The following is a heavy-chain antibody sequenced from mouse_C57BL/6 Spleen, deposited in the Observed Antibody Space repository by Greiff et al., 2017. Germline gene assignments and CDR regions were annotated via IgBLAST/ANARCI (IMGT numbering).Heavy chain of an antibody. CDR1: GYTFTDYE. CDR2: IDPETGGT. J-gene: IGHJ2*01. Sequence: SGAELVRPGASVTLSCKASGYTFTDYEMHWVKQTPVHGLEWIGAIDPETGGTAYNQKFKGKAILTADKSSSTAYMELRSLTSEDSAVYYCTRLDYGSSLDYWGQGTTLTVSS. D-gene: IGHD1-1*01. V-gene: IGHV1-15*01. CDR3: TRLDYGSSLDY.